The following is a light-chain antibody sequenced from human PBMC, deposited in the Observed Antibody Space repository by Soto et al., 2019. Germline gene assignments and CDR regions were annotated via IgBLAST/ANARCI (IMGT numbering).Light chain of an antibody. J-gene: IGLJ1*01. Sequence: QSALTQPASVSGSPGQSITISCTGTSSDVGAYDYVSWYQQHPGEVPKLMIFDASDRPSGVSNRFSGSKSGNTASLTISGLQAEDEADYYCSSFTTSTSYVFGTGTKVTVL. V-gene: IGLV2-14*03. CDR2: DAS. CDR3: SSFTTSTSYV. CDR1: SSDVGAYDY.